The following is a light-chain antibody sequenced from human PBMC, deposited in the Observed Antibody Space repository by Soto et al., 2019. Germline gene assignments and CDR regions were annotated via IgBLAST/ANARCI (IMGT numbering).Light chain of an antibody. CDR3: QQYGNSFVG. CDR2: GAS. V-gene: IGKV3-20*01. CDR1: QSVSSN. Sequence: EIVMTQSPATLSVSPGERAALSCRASQSVSSNLAWYQHKPGQAPRLLIYGASSRATGIPDRFSGSGSGTDFTLIISRPEPEDFAVYYCQQYGNSFVGFGQGTKVDI. J-gene: IGKJ1*01.